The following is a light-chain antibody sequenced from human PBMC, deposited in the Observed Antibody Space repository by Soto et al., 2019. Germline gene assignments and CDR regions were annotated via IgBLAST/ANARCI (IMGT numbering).Light chain of an antibody. CDR2: AAS. V-gene: IGKV1-27*01. Sequence: DIQMTQSPSSLSASVGDRVTIICRASQTISTYLNWYQQKPGKVPKLLIYAASTLQSGVPSRFSGSGSGTDFTLTISSLQPEDVATYYCQKYNSAPRMFGQGTKVEIK. J-gene: IGKJ1*01. CDR1: QTISTY. CDR3: QKYNSAPRM.